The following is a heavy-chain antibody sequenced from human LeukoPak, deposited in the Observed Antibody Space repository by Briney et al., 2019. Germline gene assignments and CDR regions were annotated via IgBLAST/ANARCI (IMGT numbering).Heavy chain of an antibody. D-gene: IGHD3-10*01. V-gene: IGHV3-11*01. Sequence: GRPLRPSCTTSGFSFSDNFMGWLRQAPRKGLEGVSYINSGGDTIHYSGAVKGRFSISRDNSKRLLYLQMSRLRIDDTALYYCTRGGSGWTFNHWGQGTLVSVSS. CDR3: TRGGSGWTFNH. CDR1: GFSFSDNF. CDR2: INSGGDTI. J-gene: IGHJ4*02.